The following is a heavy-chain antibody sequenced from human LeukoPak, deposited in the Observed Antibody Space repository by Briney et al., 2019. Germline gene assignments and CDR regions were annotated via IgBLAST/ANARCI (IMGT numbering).Heavy chain of an antibody. D-gene: IGHD5-12*01. CDR2: ISWNSGSI. V-gene: IGHV3-9*01. CDR1: GFTFDDYA. Sequence: SGGSLRLSCAASGFTFDDYAMHWVRQAPGKGLEWVSGISWNSGSIGYADSVKGRFTISRDNAKNSLYLQMNSLRAEDTALYYCAKDGIDGYECYFDYWGQGTLVTVSS. J-gene: IGHJ4*02. CDR3: AKDGIDGYECYFDY.